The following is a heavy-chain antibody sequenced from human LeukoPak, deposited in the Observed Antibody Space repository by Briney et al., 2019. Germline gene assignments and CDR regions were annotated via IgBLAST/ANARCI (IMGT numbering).Heavy chain of an antibody. J-gene: IGHJ4*02. CDR2: PSNSGSYT. D-gene: IGHD6-19*01. V-gene: IGHV3-11*03. CDR3: ARSRGAGPGAYFDY. CDR1: GFTFSDEY. Sequence: GSLRLSCAASGFTFSDEYMSWIRQAPGKGLEWVSYPSNSGSYTDYADSVKGRFTMSRDNAKNSLDLQMNSLRAEDTAVYYCARSRGAGPGAYFDYWGQGTLITVSS.